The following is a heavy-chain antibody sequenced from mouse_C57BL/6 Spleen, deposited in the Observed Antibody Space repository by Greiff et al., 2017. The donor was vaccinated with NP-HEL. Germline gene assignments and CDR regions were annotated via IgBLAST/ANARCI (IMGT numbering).Heavy chain of an antibody. CDR3: AREEIDDSAWFAY. D-gene: IGHD2-4*01. Sequence: EVQVVESGPGLVKPSQSLSLTCSVTGYSITSGYYWNWIRQFPGNKLEWMGYISYDGSNNYNPSLKNRISITRDTSKNQFFLKLNSVTTEDTATYYCAREEIDDSAWFAYWGQGTLVTVSA. J-gene: IGHJ3*01. V-gene: IGHV3-6*01. CDR1: GYSITSGYY. CDR2: ISYDGSN.